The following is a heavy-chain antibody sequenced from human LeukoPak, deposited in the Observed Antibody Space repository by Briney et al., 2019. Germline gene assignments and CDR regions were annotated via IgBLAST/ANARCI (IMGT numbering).Heavy chain of an antibody. D-gene: IGHD6-19*01. CDR1: GYSFTSYW. V-gene: IGHV5-51*01. J-gene: IGHJ4*02. CDR3: ATPKSVAGSFDY. CDR2: IYPGDSDT. Sequence: GESLKISCKGSGYSFTSYWIAWVRQMPGKGLEWMGIIYPGDSDTRYSPSFQGQVTISADKSITTAYLQWSSLKAWDTAMYYCATPKSVAGSFDYWGQGTLVTVSS.